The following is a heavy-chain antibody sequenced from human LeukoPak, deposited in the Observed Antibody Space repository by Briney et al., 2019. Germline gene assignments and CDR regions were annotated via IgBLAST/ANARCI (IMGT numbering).Heavy chain of an antibody. V-gene: IGHV3-23*01. CDR1: GFTFNIYS. Sequence: GGSLRLSCAASGFTFNIYSMNWVRQAPGKGLEWVSAISGSGGSTYYADSVKGRFTISRDNSKNTLYLQMNSLRAEDTAVYYCAKAAIAAAGIYYYYGMDVWGQGTTVTVSS. CDR2: ISGSGGST. D-gene: IGHD6-13*01. CDR3: AKAAIAAAGIYYYYGMDV. J-gene: IGHJ6*02.